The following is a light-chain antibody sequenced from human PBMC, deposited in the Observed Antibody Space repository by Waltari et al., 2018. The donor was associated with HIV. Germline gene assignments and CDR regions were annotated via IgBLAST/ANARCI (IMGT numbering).Light chain of an antibody. Sequence: DVEVTQPPSTLSPHARDSVSVTCRTDHYISTWLARYQKRPGKAPKLLIDETSILESGVPSRFSGRGSGTEFTLTISSLQPDDFATYYCQQYNSFSQAFGQGTKVEL. CDR1: HYISTW. CDR3: QQYNSFSQA. CDR2: ETS. J-gene: IGKJ1*01. V-gene: IGKV1-5*01.